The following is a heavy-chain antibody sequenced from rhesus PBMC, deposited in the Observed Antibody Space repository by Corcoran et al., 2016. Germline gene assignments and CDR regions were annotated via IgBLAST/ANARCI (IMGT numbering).Heavy chain of an antibody. CDR2: IDGSGGST. D-gene: IGHD2-21*01. V-gene: IGHV4-160*01. CDR1: GGSISSNY. J-gene: IGHJ4*01. CDR3: ARDLPQYPFDY. Sequence: QVQLQESGPGLVKPSETLSLTCAVSGGSISSNYWSRIRKAPGKGLEWIGRIDGSGGSTDYNPSLKSRVTISTATSKNQFSLKLSSVTAADTAVYYCARDLPQYPFDYWGQGVLVTVSS.